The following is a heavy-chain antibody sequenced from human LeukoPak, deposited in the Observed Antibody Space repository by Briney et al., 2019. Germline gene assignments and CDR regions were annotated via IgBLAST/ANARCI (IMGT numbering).Heavy chain of an antibody. D-gene: IGHD4-17*01. V-gene: IGHV3-21*01. CDR1: GFTFSSYS. CDR3: ARDTDYGDYVYYNYYGLDV. CDR2: ISSRSGYI. Sequence: GGSLRLSCAASGFTFSSYSMNWVRQAPGKGLEWASSISSRSGYIYYADSVKGRFTISRDNAKNSLYLQMNSLRAEDTAVYYCARDTDYGDYVYYNYYGLDVWGQGTTVTVSS. J-gene: IGHJ6*02.